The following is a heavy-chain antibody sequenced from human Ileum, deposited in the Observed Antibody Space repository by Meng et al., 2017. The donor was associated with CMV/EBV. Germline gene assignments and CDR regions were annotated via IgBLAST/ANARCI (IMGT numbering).Heavy chain of an antibody. D-gene: IGHD3-3*01. J-gene: IGHJ4*02. CDR1: GYTFTDYY. CDR3: ARLDSFGVVISRDY. CDR2: INPNSGGT. V-gene: IGHV1-2*02. Sequence: SGYTFTDYYMHWGRQAPGQGLEWMGWINPNSGGTNYAQSFQGRLTMTTDTSITTAYMEMNRLRPDDTGVYFCARLDSFGVVISRDYWGQGSLVTV.